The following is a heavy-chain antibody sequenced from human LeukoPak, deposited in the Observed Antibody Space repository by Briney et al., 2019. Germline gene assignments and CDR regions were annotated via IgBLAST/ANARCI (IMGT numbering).Heavy chain of an antibody. CDR1: GGSFSGYY. Sequence: SETLSLTCAVYGGSFSGYYWSWIRQPPGKGLEWIGEINHSGSTNYNPSLKSRVTISVDTSKNQFSLKLSSVTAADTAVYYCARPLAIFGVVIKFGAFDIWGQGTMVTVSS. CDR3: ARPLAIFGVVIKFGAFDI. D-gene: IGHD3-3*01. V-gene: IGHV4-34*01. CDR2: INHSGST. J-gene: IGHJ3*02.